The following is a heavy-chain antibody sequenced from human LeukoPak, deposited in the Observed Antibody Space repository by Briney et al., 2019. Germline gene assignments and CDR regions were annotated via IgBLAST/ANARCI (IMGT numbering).Heavy chain of an antibody. CDR3: AKDLLHIAAAGTRPDAFDI. CDR2: ISSRSSYI. J-gene: IGHJ3*02. D-gene: IGHD6-13*01. V-gene: IGHV3-21*04. CDR1: GFTFSSYS. Sequence: GGSLRLSCAASGFTFSSYSMNWVRQAPGKGLEWVSSISSRSSYIYYADSVKGRFTISRDNSKNTLYLQMNSLRAEDTAVYYCAKDLLHIAAAGTRPDAFDIWGQGTMVTVSS.